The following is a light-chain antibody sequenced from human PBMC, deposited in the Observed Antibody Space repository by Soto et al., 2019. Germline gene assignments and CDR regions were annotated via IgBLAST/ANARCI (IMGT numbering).Light chain of an antibody. CDR3: QQSYSTSIT. J-gene: IGKJ5*01. CDR1: QSISNF. CDR2: TAS. Sequence: DIQMTQSPSSLSASVGDIFSITCXASQSISNFLNWYQQTPGKAPKLLISTASTLQTGVPSRFDGSGSGTDFTLTINNLQPEDFATYYCQQSYSTSITFGQGTRLEIK. V-gene: IGKV1-39*01.